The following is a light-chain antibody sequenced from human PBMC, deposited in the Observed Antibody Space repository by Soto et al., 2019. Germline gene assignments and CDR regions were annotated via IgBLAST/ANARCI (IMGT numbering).Light chain of an antibody. V-gene: IGKV3-20*01. CDR1: QSISSY. Sequence: ETVLTQSPATLSLSPGERATLSCRASQSISSYLAWYQQKPGQAPRLLIYAASNRATGIPARFSGSGSGTDFTLTISRLEPEDFAVYYCQQYGSSGTFGQGTKVDI. CDR3: QQYGSSGT. J-gene: IGKJ1*01. CDR2: AAS.